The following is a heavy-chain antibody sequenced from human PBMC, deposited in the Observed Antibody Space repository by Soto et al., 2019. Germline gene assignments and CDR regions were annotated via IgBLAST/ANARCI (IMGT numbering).Heavy chain of an antibody. V-gene: IGHV3-15*01. D-gene: IGHD2-15*01. Sequence: GGSLRLSCAASGFTFSNAWMSWVRQAPGKGLEWVGRIKSKTDGGTTDYAAPVKGRFTISRDDSKNTLYLQMNSLKTEDTAVYYCTSIGGYCSGGSCHMEYFQHWGQGTLVTVSS. CDR2: IKSKTDGGTT. J-gene: IGHJ1*01. CDR1: GFTFSNAW. CDR3: TSIGGYCSGGSCHMEYFQH.